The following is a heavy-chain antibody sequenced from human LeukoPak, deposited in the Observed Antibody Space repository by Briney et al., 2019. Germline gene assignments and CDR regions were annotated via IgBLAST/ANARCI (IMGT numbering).Heavy chain of an antibody. CDR3: ARGPGDFDASDI. CDR2: VKENGNEQ. Sequence: PSGGSLRLSCTASGFTFSNFWMGWVRQAPGKGPEWVAHVKENGNEQYYADSVEGRFTISRDNVKRSLFLQMNNLRVEDTAVYYCARGPGDFDASDIWGQGTMVTVSS. D-gene: IGHD1-26*01. CDR1: GFTFSNFW. J-gene: IGHJ3*02. V-gene: IGHV3-7*01.